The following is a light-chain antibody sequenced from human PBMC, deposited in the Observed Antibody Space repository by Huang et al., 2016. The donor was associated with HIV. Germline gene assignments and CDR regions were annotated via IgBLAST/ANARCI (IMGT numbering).Light chain of an antibody. CDR1: QSLVHSDGNIY. CDR3: MQGTHWPPS. J-gene: IGKJ2*01. Sequence: DVMMTQSPLSLSVTLGQPASISCRSTQSLVHSDGNIYLNWFQQRPGQSPRRLIYKVSNRDSGVPDRVSGSGSGTDFTLKISRVESEDIGVYYCMQGTHWPPSFGLGTKLEI. V-gene: IGKV2-30*02. CDR2: KVS.